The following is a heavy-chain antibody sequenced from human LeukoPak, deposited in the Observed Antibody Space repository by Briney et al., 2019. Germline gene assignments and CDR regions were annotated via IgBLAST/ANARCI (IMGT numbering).Heavy chain of an antibody. V-gene: IGHV1-69*05. Sequence: ASVKVSCKASGGTFSSYAISWVRQAPGQGLEWMGGIIPIFGTANYAQKFQGRVTITTDESTSTAYMELSSLRSEDTAVYYCARGDSSSSHYYYYMDVWGKGTTVTVSS. D-gene: IGHD6-6*01. CDR2: IIPIFGTA. CDR3: ARGDSSSSHYYYYMDV. J-gene: IGHJ6*03. CDR1: GGTFSSYA.